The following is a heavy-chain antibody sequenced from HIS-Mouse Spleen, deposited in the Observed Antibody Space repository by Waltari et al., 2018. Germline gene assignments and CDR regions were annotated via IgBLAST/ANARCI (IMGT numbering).Heavy chain of an antibody. CDR2: ISYDGSNK. V-gene: IGHV3-30*18. CDR3: AKIRVEATDY. Sequence: QVQLVESGGGVVQPGRSLRLSCAAPVFPVSSYGMHWVRQAPGKGLEWVAVISYDGSNKYYADSVKGRFTISRDNSKNTLYLQMNSLRAEDTAVYYCAKIRVEATDYWGQGTLVTVSS. CDR1: VFPVSSYG. J-gene: IGHJ4*02. D-gene: IGHD1-26*01.